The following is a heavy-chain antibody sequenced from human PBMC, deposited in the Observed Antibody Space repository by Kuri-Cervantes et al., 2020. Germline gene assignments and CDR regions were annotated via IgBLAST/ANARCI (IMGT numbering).Heavy chain of an antibody. V-gene: IGHV4-38-2*01. CDR3: SLSSSGWSIRGGYYFDY. CDR2: IYHSGST. J-gene: IGHJ4*02. D-gene: IGHD6-19*01. CDR1: GYSISGGYY. Sequence: SETLSLTCAVSGYSISGGYYWGWIRQPPGKGLEWIGSIYHSGSTYYNPSLKSRVTISVDTSKNQFSLKLSSVTAADTAVYYCSLSSSGWSIRGGYYFDYWGQGTLVTVSS.